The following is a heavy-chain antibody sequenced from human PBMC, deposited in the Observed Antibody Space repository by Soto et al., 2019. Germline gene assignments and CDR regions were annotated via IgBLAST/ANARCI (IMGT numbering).Heavy chain of an antibody. CDR3: AKSWYYDSSGLTDAFDI. V-gene: IGHV3-30*18. J-gene: IGHJ3*02. Sequence: GGSLRLSCAASGFTFSSYGMHWVRQAPGKGLEWVAVISYDGSNKYYADSVKGRFTISRDNSKNTLYLQMNSLRAEDTAVYYCAKSWYYDSSGLTDAFDIWGQGTMVTVSS. CDR1: GFTFSSYG. D-gene: IGHD3-22*01. CDR2: ISYDGSNK.